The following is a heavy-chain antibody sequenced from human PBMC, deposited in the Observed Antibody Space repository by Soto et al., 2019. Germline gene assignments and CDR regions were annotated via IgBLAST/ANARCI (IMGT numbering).Heavy chain of an antibody. Sequence: QVQLQESGPGLVKPSQTLSLTCTVSGVSISSGGYYWSWIRQHPGKGLEWIGYIYHTGSTYHNPPLKGRVTISVDTSNNQFSLNLSSVTAADTAVYHCARSQVAMIHPFEYWGQGTLVTVSS. J-gene: IGHJ4*02. CDR2: IYHTGST. V-gene: IGHV4-31*03. CDR3: ARSQVAMIHPFEY. D-gene: IGHD3-22*01. CDR1: GVSISSGGYY.